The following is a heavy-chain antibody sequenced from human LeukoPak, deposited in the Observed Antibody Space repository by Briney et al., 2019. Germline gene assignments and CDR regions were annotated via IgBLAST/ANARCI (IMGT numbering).Heavy chain of an antibody. J-gene: IGHJ4*02. V-gene: IGHV4-4*02. CDR2: IFYSGSI. CDR3: AKTHSHFPPYFDY. D-gene: IGHD4-11*01. Sequence: GSLRLSCAASGFTVSSNYMSWVRQAPGKGLEWIGEIFYSGSINYNPSLKSRVTLSLDKSKNQFSLQLSSVTAADTAMYYCAKTHSHFPPYFDYWGQGTLVIVSS. CDR1: GFTVSSNY.